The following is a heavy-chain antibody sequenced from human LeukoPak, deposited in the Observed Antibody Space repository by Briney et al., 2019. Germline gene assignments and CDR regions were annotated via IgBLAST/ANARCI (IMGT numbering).Heavy chain of an antibody. Sequence: GASVKVSCKASGYTFTSYAMNWVRQAPGRGLEWMAWINTNTGNPTYAQGFTGRFVFSVDKSVTTAYLEISSLKAEDTAVYFCAREWGGGYCSGGDCYNAMDVWGQGTTVTVSS. CDR3: AREWGGGYCSGGDCYNAMDV. J-gene: IGHJ6*02. CDR2: INTNTGNP. V-gene: IGHV7-4-1*02. CDR1: GYTFTSYA. D-gene: IGHD2-15*01.